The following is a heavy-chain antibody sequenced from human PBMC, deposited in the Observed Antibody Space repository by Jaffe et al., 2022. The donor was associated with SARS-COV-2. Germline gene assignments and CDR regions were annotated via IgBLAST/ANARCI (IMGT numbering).Heavy chain of an antibody. CDR3: ARDRGSAYQY. CDR1: GGSISSGSYY. V-gene: IGHV4-61*02. Sequence: QVQLQESGPGLVKPSQTLSLTCTVSGGSISSGSYYWSWIRQPAGKGLEWIGRIYTSGSTNYNPSLKSRVTISADASKNQFSLKLSSVTAADTAVYYCARDRGSAYQYWGQGTLVTVSS. J-gene: IGHJ4*02. CDR2: IYTSGST. D-gene: IGHD6-25*01.